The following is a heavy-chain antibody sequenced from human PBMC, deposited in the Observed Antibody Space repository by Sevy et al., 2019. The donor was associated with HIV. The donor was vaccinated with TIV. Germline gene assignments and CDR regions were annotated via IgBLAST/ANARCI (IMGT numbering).Heavy chain of an antibody. V-gene: IGHV3-49*04. D-gene: IGHD6-13*01. CDR1: GFTFGDYC. CDR2: LKSDVNGGRV. Sequence: GGSLRLSCTASGFTFGDYCMSWVRQAPGKGLEWVAFLKSDVNGGRVGHAESVRGRFVISRDDSKTIAYLQMNDLKTEDTGVYYCTRWKAAQSIFDYWGQGALVTVSS. CDR3: TRWKAAQSIFDY. J-gene: IGHJ4*02.